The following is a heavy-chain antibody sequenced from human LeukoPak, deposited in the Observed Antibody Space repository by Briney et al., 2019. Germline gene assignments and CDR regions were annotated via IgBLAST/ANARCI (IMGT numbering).Heavy chain of an antibody. V-gene: IGHV1-2*02. CDR1: GYTFTGYY. Sequence: ASVKVSCKASGYTFTGYYMHWVRQAPGQGLEWMGWINPNSGGTNYAQKFQGRVTMTRDTSIGTAYMELSRLRSDDTAVYYCAREIAAPGGCWFDPWGQGTLVTVSS. J-gene: IGHJ5*02. D-gene: IGHD6-13*01. CDR2: INPNSGGT. CDR3: AREIAAPGGCWFDP.